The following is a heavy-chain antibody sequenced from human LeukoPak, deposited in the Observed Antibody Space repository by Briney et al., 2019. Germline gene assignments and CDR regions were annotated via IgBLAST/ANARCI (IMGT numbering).Heavy chain of an antibody. CDR2: IDWDDDK. Sequence: TLSLTCTVSGYSISTAYYWGWIRQPPGKALEWLARIDWDDDKFYSTSLKTRLTISKDTSKNQVVLTMTNMDPVDTATYYCARIKGAGNYALDYWGQGTLVTVSP. J-gene: IGHJ4*02. CDR3: ARIKGAGNYALDY. D-gene: IGHD1-7*01. V-gene: IGHV2-70*16. CDR1: GYSISTAYYW.